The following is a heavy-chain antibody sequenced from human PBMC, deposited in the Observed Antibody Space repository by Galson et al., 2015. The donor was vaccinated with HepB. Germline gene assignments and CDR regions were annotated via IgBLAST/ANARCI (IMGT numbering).Heavy chain of an antibody. V-gene: IGHV1-69*13. CDR2: IIPIFGTA. J-gene: IGHJ4*02. D-gene: IGHD6-13*01. CDR1: GGTFSSYA. Sequence: SVKVSCKASGGTFSSYAISWVRQAPGQGLEWMGGIIPIFGTANYAQKFQGRVTITADESTSTAYIELRSLRSDDTAVYYCARDPGPVAARKGEYDYWGQGTLVTVSS. CDR3: ARDPGPVAARKGEYDY.